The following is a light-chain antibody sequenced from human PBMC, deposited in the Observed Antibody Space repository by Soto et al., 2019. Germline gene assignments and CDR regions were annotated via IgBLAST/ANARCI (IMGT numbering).Light chain of an antibody. CDR1: NSDVGGYNY. CDR3: SSFTSKSTLI. J-gene: IGLJ2*01. CDR2: EVT. V-gene: IGLV2-14*01. Sequence: QSALTQPASVSGSPGQSITISCTGTNSDVGGYNYVSWYQQHPGKAPKLMIYEVTSRPSGVSNRFSGSKSGNTASLTISGLQAEDEADYYCSSFTSKSTLIFGGGTKLTVL.